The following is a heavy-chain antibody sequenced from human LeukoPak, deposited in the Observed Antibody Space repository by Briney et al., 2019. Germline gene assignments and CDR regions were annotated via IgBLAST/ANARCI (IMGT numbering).Heavy chain of an antibody. CDR2: ISSSGSST. D-gene: IGHD2-21*02. J-gene: IGHJ4*02. Sequence: LSGGSLRLYCVASGFTFSSHEMDWVRQAPGKGLELVSYISSSGSSTYYSDSVKGRFTISRDNAKDSVYLQMNSLRAEDTAVYYCANLVTPTPYWGQGTLVTVSS. CDR1: GFTFSSHE. V-gene: IGHV3-48*03. CDR3: ANLVTPTPY.